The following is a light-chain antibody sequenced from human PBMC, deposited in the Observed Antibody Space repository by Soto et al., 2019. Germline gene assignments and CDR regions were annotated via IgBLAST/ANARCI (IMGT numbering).Light chain of an antibody. V-gene: IGKV3-15*01. CDR3: QQYNNWIT. CDR2: AAS. J-gene: IGKJ5*01. Sequence: EIVMTQSPATLSVSPGERASLSCRASQSISINLAWYQQKPGQAPGLLIYAASNRATGVPARFSGSWSGTEFTLTISSLQSEDFAVYYCQQYNNWITFGQGTRLEIK. CDR1: QSISIN.